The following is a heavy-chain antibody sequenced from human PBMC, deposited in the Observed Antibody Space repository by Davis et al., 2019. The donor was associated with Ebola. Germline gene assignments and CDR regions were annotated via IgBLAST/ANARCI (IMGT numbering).Heavy chain of an antibody. CDR1: GFTFSSYG. D-gene: IGHD1-26*01. Sequence: GESLKISCAASGFTFSSYGMHWVRQAPGKGLEWVAVIWYDGSNKYYADSVKGRFTISRDNSKNTLYLQMNSLRAEDTAVYYCARETSGSYWGGAFDIWGQGTMVTVSS. CDR2: IWYDGSNK. V-gene: IGHV3-33*01. CDR3: ARETSGSYWGGAFDI. J-gene: IGHJ3*02.